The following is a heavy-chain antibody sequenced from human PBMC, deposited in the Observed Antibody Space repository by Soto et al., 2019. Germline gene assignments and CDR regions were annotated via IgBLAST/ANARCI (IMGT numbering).Heavy chain of an antibody. Sequence: GASVKVSCKASGYTFTSYALHWLRQAPGQGLEWMGWINAGDGSTKYSEHFQGRVTITLDTSATTVFVELTGLKSEDTAIYCCARTEWFPPYFDYWGQGSLVTVSS. J-gene: IGHJ4*02. V-gene: IGHV1-3*01. CDR2: INAGDGST. CDR1: GYTFTSYA. D-gene: IGHD3-3*01. CDR3: ARTEWFPPYFDY.